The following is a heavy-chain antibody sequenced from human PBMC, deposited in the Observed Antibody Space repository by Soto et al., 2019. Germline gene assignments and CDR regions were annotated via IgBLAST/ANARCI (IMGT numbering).Heavy chain of an antibody. J-gene: IGHJ4*02. CDR1: GFTFSSYE. CDR2: ISRSGSTT. Sequence: WGSLRLSCAASGFTFSSYEMNWVRQAPGKGLEWISYISRSGSTTYYADSVKGRFTISRDTAKNSLYLQMNSLRAEDTAIYFCATSPDSFYGGNAWSVYWGQGTLVTV. CDR3: ATSPDSFYGGNAWSVY. D-gene: IGHD4-17*01. V-gene: IGHV3-48*03.